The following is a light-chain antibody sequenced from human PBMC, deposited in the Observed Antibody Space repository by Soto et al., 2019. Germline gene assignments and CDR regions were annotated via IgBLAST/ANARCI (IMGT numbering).Light chain of an antibody. CDR2: ANI. J-gene: IGLJ3*02. Sequence: QSVLTQPPSVSGAPGQRVTISCTGSSSNFGAGYDVHWYQQLPGTAPKLLIYANINRPSGVPDRFSGSKSGTSASLAITGLQAEDEADYYCQSYDSSLSGWVFGGGTKVTVL. CDR3: QSYDSSLSGWV. CDR1: SSNFGAGYD. V-gene: IGLV1-40*01.